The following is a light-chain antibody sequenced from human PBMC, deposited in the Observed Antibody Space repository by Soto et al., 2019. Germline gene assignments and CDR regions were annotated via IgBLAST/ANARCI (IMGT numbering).Light chain of an antibody. Sequence: QSALTQPASVSGSPGQSITISCTGTSSDIGRYNYVSWYQQHPGKAPKLMIFDVSNRPSGVPNRISGSKSGNTASLTISGLQVEDEADYYCSSYTSSSSYVFGTGTKLTVL. V-gene: IGLV2-14*03. J-gene: IGLJ1*01. CDR2: DVS. CDR1: SSDIGRYNY. CDR3: SSYTSSSSYV.